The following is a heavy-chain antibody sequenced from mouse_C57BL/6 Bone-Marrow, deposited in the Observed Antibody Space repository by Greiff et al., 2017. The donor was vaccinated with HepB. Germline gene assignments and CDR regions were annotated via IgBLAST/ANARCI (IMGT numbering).Heavy chain of an antibody. D-gene: IGHD2-4*01. J-gene: IGHJ3*01. V-gene: IGHV1-4*01. Sequence: QVHVKQSGAELARPGASVKMSCKASGYTFTSYTMHWVKQRPGQGLEWIGYINPSSGYTKYNQKFKDKATLTADKSSSTAYMQLSSLTSEDSAVYYCARREEIGYDYDEAWFAYWGQGTLVTVSA. CDR1: GYTFTSYT. CDR2: INPSSGYT. CDR3: ARREEIGYDYDEAWFAY.